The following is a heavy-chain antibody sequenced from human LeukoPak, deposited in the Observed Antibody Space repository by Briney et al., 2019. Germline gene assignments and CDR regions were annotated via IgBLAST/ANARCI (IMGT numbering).Heavy chain of an antibody. CDR3: ARDRAGYYDSSGPLDY. D-gene: IGHD3-22*01. Sequence: GRSLRLPCAASEFTFSTYAMHWVRQAPGKGLEWVAVISYDGSNKYYADSVKGRFTISRDNSKSTLYLQMNNLRADDTAVYSCARDRAGYYDSSGPLDYWGQGTLVTVSS. J-gene: IGHJ4*02. V-gene: IGHV3-30-3*01. CDR2: ISYDGSNK. CDR1: EFTFSTYA.